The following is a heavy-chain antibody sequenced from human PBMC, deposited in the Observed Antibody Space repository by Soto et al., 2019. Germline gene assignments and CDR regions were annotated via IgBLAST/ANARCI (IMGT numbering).Heavy chain of an antibody. CDR3: AFLAQDIVAPSGMDV. J-gene: IGHJ6*02. V-gene: IGHV1-69*01. CDR1: GGTFSSYA. Sequence: QVQLVQSGAEVKKPVSSVKVSCKASGGTFSSYAISWVRQAPGQRLEWMGGIIPIFGTANYAQKFQGRVTITADESTSTAYMELSSLRSEDTAVYYCAFLAQDIVAPSGMDVWGQGTTVTVSS. CDR2: IIPIFGTA. D-gene: IGHD5-12*01.